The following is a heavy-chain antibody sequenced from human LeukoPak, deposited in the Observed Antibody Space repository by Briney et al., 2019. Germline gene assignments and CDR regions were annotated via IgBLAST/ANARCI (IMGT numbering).Heavy chain of an antibody. V-gene: IGHV4-34*01. CDR3: ARGSSSSSGGYDY. CDR1: GGSFSGYY. D-gene: IGHD6-6*01. J-gene: IGHJ4*02. Sequence: SETLSLTCAVYGGSFSGYYWSWIRQPPGKGLEWIGEINHSGSTNYNPSLKSRVTISVDTSKNQSSLKLSSVTAADTAVYYCARGSSSSSGGYDYWGQGTLVTVSS. CDR2: INHSGST.